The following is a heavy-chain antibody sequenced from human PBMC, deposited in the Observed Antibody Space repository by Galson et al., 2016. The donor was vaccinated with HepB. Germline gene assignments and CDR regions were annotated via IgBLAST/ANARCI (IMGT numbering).Heavy chain of an antibody. J-gene: IGHJ6*03. V-gene: IGHV3-49*03. CDR3: TRDPVVVTAIHKDGYYYSSYMDV. Sequence: SLRLSCAASGFSFGDYAMGWCRQAPGKGLEWVGLIRSSAYGGTTEYAASVNGRFTISRDDSKSIAYLQMNSLKTEDTAVYYFTRDPVVVTAIHKDGYYYSSYMDVGGKGTTVTVSS. CDR1: GFSFGDYA. D-gene: IGHD2-21*02. CDR2: IRSSAYGGTT.